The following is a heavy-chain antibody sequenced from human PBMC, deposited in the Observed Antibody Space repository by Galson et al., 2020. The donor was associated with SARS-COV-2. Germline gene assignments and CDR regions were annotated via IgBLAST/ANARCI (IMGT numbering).Heavy chain of an antibody. D-gene: IGHD2-21*02. V-gene: IGHV1-2*02. CDR3: ARAYCGGDCFPYFDY. CDR1: GYTFTGYY. CDR2: INPNTGGT. J-gene: IGHJ4*02. Sequence: ASVKVSCKAYGYTFTGYYIHWVRQAPGQGLEWMGWINPNTGGTNYAQKFQVRVTMTRDSSISTAYMELSRLKSDDSAVYYCARAYCGGDCFPYFDYWGQGALVTVSS.